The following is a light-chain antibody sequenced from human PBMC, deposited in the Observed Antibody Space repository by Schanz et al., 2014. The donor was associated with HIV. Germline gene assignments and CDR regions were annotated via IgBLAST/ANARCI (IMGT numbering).Light chain of an antibody. J-gene: IGLJ2*01. V-gene: IGLV2-14*01. Sequence: QSVLTQPPSASGTPGQRVTISCTGTSSDVGGYNYVSWYQQHPGKAPKLMIYEVSKRPSGVPDRFSGSKSGNTASLTISGLQAEDEADYYCNSYTRTSTPVFGGGTKLTVL. CDR1: SSDVGGYNY. CDR3: NSYTRTSTPV. CDR2: EVS.